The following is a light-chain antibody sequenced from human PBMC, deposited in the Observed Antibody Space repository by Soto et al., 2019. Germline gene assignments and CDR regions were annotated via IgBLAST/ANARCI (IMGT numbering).Light chain of an antibody. CDR2: DTS. J-gene: IGKJ5*01. V-gene: IGKV3-11*01. Sequence: EIVLTQSPATLSLSPGERATLSCRASQSVRSYLVWYQQKPGQAPRLLIYDTSTRATGVPARFSGSRSGTEFTLTINSLQSEDFAVYICQQRSNWPPTFGQGTRLEIK. CDR3: QQRSNWPPT. CDR1: QSVRSY.